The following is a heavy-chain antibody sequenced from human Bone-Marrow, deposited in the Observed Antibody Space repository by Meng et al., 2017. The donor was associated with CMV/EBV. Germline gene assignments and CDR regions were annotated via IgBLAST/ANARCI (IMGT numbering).Heavy chain of an antibody. D-gene: IGHD2-21*01. J-gene: IGHJ4*02. CDR1: GGSISSYY. V-gene: IGHV4-59*01. CDR2: IYYSGST. Sequence: SEILSLTSTVSGGSISSYYWSWIRQPPGKGLEWIGYIYYSGSTNYNPSLKSRVTISVDTSKNQFSLKLSSVTAADTAVYYCARSLDCGGDCYLGYWGQGTLVTVSS. CDR3: ARSLDCGGDCYLGY.